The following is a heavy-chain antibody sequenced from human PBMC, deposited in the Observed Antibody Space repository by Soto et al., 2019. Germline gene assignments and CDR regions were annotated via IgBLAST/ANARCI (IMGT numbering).Heavy chain of an antibody. V-gene: IGHV3-30*18. D-gene: IGHD1-26*01. Sequence: PAGTLTLSCAASGFTFSSYCLHWVRQAPGKGLEWVGVISYDGSNKYYADSVKGRFTISRDNSKTTLYLQMHSLRAEDTAVYYCAXIPFATIVEAKGAPFDYWGQGTLVTVSS. CDR2: ISYDGSNK. J-gene: IGHJ4*02. CDR3: AXIPFATIVEAKGAPFDY. CDR1: GFTFSSYC.